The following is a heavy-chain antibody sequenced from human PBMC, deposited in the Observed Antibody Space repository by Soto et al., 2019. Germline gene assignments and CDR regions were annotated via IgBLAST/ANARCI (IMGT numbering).Heavy chain of an antibody. CDR1: GGSISSSSYY. CDR2: IYYSGST. CDR3: ARHAWDGMIYSSGWLNWFDP. Sequence: QLQLQESGPGLVKPSETLSLTCTVSGGSISSSSYYWGWIRQPPGKGLEWIGSIYYSGSTYYNPSLKSRVTISVDTSKNQFSLKLSSVTAADTAVYYCARHAWDGMIYSSGWLNWFDPWGQGTLVTVSS. J-gene: IGHJ5*02. V-gene: IGHV4-39*01. D-gene: IGHD6-19*01.